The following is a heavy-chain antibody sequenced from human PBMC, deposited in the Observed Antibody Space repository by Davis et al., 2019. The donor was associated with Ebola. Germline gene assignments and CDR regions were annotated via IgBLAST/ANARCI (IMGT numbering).Heavy chain of an antibody. CDR2: INQDGNGK. V-gene: IGHV3-7*03. Sequence: PGGSLRLSCAASGFTFSRYWMSWVRQAPGKGLEWVANINQDGNGKYYGDSAKGRFTISRDNAGNTVYLQMNSLRAEDTAVYYCAREISVATLDYWGQGTLVTVSS. CDR1: GFTFSRYW. J-gene: IGHJ4*02. CDR3: AREISVATLDY. D-gene: IGHD5-12*01.